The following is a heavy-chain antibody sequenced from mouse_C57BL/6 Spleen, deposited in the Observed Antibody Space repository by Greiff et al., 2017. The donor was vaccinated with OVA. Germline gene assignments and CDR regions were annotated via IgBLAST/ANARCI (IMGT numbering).Heavy chain of an antibody. D-gene: IGHD1-1*01. CDR1: GYTFTDYN. V-gene: IGHV1-22*01. CDR3: ARRPYGSSPYDYAMDY. CDR2: INPNNGGT. Sequence: EVQLQQSGPELVKPGASVKMSCKASGYTFTDYNMHWVKQSHGKSLEWIGYINPNNGGTSYNQKFKGKATLTVNKSSSTAYMELRSLTSEDSAVYYCARRPYGSSPYDYAMDYWGQGTSVTVSS. J-gene: IGHJ4*01.